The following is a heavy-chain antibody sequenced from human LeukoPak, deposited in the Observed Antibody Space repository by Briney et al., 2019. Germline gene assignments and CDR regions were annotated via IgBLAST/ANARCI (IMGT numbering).Heavy chain of an antibody. CDR2: IYSGGST. J-gene: IGHJ4*02. D-gene: IGHD1-26*01. CDR1: GFAVSSNY. CDR3: ATGGSYYPPLLDY. Sequence: GGTPTLDCTASGFAVSSNYINWVRQATVQCLDWIPVIYSGGSTYYADSVKGRFTISRDNSKNTLYLQMSSLRAEDTAVYYCATGGSYYPPLLDYWGQGTLVTVSS. V-gene: IGHV3-66*01.